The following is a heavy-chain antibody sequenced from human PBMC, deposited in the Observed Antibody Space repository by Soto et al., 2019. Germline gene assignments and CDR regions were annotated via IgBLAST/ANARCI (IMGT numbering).Heavy chain of an antibody. CDR1: GGSISSYY. D-gene: IGHD3-3*01. J-gene: IGHJ6*02. CDR3: ARWSPLRFLEWLKNYYYGMDV. Sequence: SETLSLTCTVSGGSISSYYWSWIRQPPGKGLEWIGYIYYSGSTNYNPSLKSRVTISVDTSKNQFSLKLSSLRSEDTAVYYCARWSPLRFLEWLKNYYYGMDVWGQGTTVTVSS. V-gene: IGHV4-59*01. CDR2: IYYSGST.